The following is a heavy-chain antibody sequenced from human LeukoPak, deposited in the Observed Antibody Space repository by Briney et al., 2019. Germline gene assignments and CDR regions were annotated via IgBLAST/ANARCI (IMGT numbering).Heavy chain of an antibody. V-gene: IGHV3-9*01. CDR3: ASLSSGLGY. CDR1: GFTFDDYA. J-gene: IGHJ4*02. D-gene: IGHD3-22*01. Sequence: GGSLRLSCAASGFTFDDYAMHWVRQAPGKGLEWVSGISWNSGSIGYADSVKGRFTISRDNAKNSLYLQMNSLRAEDTAVYYCASLSSGLGYWGQGTLVTVSS. CDR2: ISWNSGSI.